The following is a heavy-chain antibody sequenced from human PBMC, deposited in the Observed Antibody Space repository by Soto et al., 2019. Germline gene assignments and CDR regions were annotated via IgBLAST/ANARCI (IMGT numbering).Heavy chain of an antibody. CDR3: ARAEGMNIYFDY. Sequence: ASVKVSCKASGYTFTSYYMHWVRQAPGQGLEWMGIINPSGGSTSYAQKFQGRVTMTRDTSTSTVYMELSSPRSEDTAAYYCARAEGMNIYFDYWGQGTLVTVSS. CDR2: INPSGGST. D-gene: IGHD3-10*01. CDR1: GYTFTSYY. V-gene: IGHV1-46*01. J-gene: IGHJ4*02.